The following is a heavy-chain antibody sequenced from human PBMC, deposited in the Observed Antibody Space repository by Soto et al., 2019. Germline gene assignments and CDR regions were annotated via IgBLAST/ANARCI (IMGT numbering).Heavy chain of an antibody. CDR1: GGTFSSYA. V-gene: IGHV1-69*05. J-gene: IGHJ6*02. D-gene: IGHD5-12*01. Sequence: QVQLVQSGAEVKKPGSSVKVSCKASGGTFSSYAISWVRQAPGQGLEWMGGIIPIFRTPDYAQKFQGRVTXTXAXSTSTAYMELSSLRSEDTAVYYCARDKDRPRLGGNYYYIMDVWGQGTTVTVSS. CDR2: IIPIFRTP. CDR3: ARDKDRPRLGGNYYYIMDV.